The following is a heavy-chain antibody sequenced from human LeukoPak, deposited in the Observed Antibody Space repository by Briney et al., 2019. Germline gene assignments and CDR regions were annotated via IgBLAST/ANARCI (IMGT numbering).Heavy chain of an antibody. D-gene: IGHD5-18*01. CDR3: ARGGPRLYADTAMAHFDY. CDR2: INHSGST. V-gene: IGHV4-34*01. CDR1: GGSFSGYY. J-gene: IGHJ4*02. Sequence: SETLSLTCAVYGGSFSGYYWSWIRQPPGKGLEWIGEINHSGSTNYNPSLKSRVTISVDTSKNQFSLKLSSVTAADTAVYYCARGGPRLYADTAMAHFDYWGQGTLVTVSS.